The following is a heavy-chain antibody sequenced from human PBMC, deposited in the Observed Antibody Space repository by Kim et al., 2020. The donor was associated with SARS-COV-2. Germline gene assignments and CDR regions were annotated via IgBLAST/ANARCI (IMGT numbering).Heavy chain of an antibody. CDR1: GYNFPVYW. CDR3: ARLRAQQQQVPMDV. D-gene: IGHD6-13*01. Sequence: GESLKISCQGSGYNFPVYWIAWVRQMPGKGLEWMGVIYPDDSDTTYSPSFQGHVTISADKSLKTTYLHWSNLEASDTATYFCARLRAQQQQVPMDVWGQGTTVTVSS. V-gene: IGHV5-51*01. CDR2: IYPDDSDT. J-gene: IGHJ6*02.